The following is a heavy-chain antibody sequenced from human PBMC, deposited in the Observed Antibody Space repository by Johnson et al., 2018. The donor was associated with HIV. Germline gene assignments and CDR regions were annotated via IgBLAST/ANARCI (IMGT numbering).Heavy chain of an antibody. CDR1: GFTFDDYA. V-gene: IGHV3-43D*04. D-gene: IGHD1-26*01. Sequence: VQLVESGGGLVQPGRSLRLSCAASGFTFDDYAMHWVRQAPGKGLEWVSLISWDGGSTYYADSVKGRFTISRDNSKNTLYLQMNSLRAEDTAVYYCAKAEGATSAFDIWGQGTMVTVSS. J-gene: IGHJ3*02. CDR2: ISWDGGST. CDR3: AKAEGATSAFDI.